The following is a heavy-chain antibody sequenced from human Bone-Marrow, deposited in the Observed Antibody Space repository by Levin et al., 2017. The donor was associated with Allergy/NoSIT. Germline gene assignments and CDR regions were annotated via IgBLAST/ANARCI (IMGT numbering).Heavy chain of an antibody. Sequence: GGSLRLSCSASGFTFNHYPLHWVRQAPGKGLEWVAVISYDGTDKYYADSVKGRFAISRDNSNNTLFLQMNSLRVDDTAVYYCARGAVRSLWTFDIWGQGTMVTVSS. D-gene: IGHD3-10*01. CDR2: ISYDGTDK. J-gene: IGHJ3*02. V-gene: IGHV3-30*09. CDR1: GFTFNHYP. CDR3: ARGAVRSLWTFDI.